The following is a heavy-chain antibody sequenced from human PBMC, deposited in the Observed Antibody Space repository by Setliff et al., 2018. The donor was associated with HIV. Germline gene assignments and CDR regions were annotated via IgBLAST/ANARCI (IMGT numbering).Heavy chain of an antibody. CDR2: INLVTGKT. D-gene: IGHD3-16*01. J-gene: IGHJ4*02. CDR1: GYTFTQSHD. V-gene: IGHV1-3*01. CDR3: ANGGSGGQFDH. Sequence: ASVKVSCKTFGYTFTQSHDLHWVRQVPGQGPEWMGWINLVTGKTAYLQKFRGRVIITRDTSATTAFMEMSSLRSEDTAVYFCANGGSGGQFDHWGQGTLVTVSS.